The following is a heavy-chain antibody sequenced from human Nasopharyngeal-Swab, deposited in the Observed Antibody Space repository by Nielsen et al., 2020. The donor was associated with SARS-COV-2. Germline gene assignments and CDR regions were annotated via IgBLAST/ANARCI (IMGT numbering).Heavy chain of an antibody. V-gene: IGHV1-69*13. D-gene: IGHD2-8*01. J-gene: IGHJ4*02. CDR3: ARGSIVLKEGGNDY. Sequence: SVKVSCKASGGTFSSYAISWVRQAPGQGLEWMGWIIPIFGTAHYAQNFQGRVTITADESTSTAYTELSSLRSEDTAVYYCARGSIVLKEGGNDYWGQGTLVTVSS. CDR1: GGTFSSYA. CDR2: IIPIFGTA.